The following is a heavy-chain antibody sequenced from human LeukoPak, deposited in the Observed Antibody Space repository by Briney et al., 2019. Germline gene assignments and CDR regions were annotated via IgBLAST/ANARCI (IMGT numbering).Heavy chain of an antibody. CDR1: GFTFSSYA. Sequence: GGSPRLSCAASGFTFSSYAMSWVRQAPGKGLEWVSAISGSGGSTYYADSVKGRFTISRDNSKNTLYLQMNSLRAEDTAVYYCANQGYSYGYGRIDYWGQGTLVTVSS. D-gene: IGHD5-18*01. CDR3: ANQGYSYGYGRIDY. J-gene: IGHJ4*02. V-gene: IGHV3-23*01. CDR2: ISGSGGST.